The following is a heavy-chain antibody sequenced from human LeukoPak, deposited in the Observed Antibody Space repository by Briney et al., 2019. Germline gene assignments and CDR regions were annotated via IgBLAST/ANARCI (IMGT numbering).Heavy chain of an antibody. CDR2: ISYDGSNK. CDR3: ARDLVPDY. V-gene: IGHV3-30-3*01. Sequence: GGSLRLSCAASGFTFSSYAMHWVRQAPGKGLEWVAVISYDGSNKYYADSVKGRFTISRDNSKNTLYLQMNSLRAEDTAAYYCARDLVPDYWGQGTLVTVSS. CDR1: GFTFSSYA. J-gene: IGHJ4*02.